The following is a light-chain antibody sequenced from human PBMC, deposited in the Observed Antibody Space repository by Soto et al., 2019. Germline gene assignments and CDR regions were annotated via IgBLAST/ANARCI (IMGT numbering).Light chain of an antibody. CDR3: QQYGSAGT. V-gene: IGKV3-20*01. J-gene: IGKJ1*01. CDR1: QSVSNNY. Sequence: EIVLTQSPGTLSLSPGERATLSCRASQSVSNNYLAWYQQKPGQDPRLLIYGASNRATGIPDRFSGSWSGTEFTLTISRLEPEDFAGYYCQQYGSAGTFGQGTKVEIK. CDR2: GAS.